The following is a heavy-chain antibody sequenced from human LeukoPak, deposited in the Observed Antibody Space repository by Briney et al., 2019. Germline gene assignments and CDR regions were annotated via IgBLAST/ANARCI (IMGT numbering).Heavy chain of an antibody. CDR2: IYYSGNT. CDR3: ARGRFLDAFDI. D-gene: IGHD3-3*01. Sequence: SETLSLTCTVSGGSISSYFWSWIRQPPGKGLEWIGYIYYSGNTNYNPSLKSRVTISVDTSKNQFSLKLSSVTAADTAVYYCARGRFLDAFDIWGQGTMVTVSS. CDR1: GGSISSYF. V-gene: IGHV4-59*01. J-gene: IGHJ3*02.